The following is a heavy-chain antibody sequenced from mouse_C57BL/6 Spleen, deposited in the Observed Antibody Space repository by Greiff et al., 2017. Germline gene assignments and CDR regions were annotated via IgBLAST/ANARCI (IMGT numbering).Heavy chain of an antibody. D-gene: IGHD4-1*01. J-gene: IGHJ4*01. CDR3: SRKSLKLYCYAMDY. Sequence: QVQLQQSGAELLKPGASVKISCKASGYTFTGYWIEWVKQRPGHGLEWIGEILPGSGSTNYNEKCKGKATFTADTSSNTAYMQLSSLTTEDSAIYNCSRKSLKLYCYAMDYWGQGTSVTVSS. CDR2: ILPGSGST. V-gene: IGHV1-9*01. CDR1: GYTFTGYW.